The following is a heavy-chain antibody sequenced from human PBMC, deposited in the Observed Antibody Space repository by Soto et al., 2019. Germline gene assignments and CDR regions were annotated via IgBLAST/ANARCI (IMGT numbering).Heavy chain of an antibody. CDR3: ARRGPEVIADTNPGYLDY. Sequence: LQLQESGPGLVKPSETLSLTCTVSGGSISRSSYYWGWNRQPPGKGLERIGSIYYRGRTYYNPSLKSRVTLSVDTSKNQFSLKRTSVTAADTAIYYFARRGPEVIADTNPGYLDYWGQGTLVTVSS. CDR2: IYYRGRT. V-gene: IGHV4-39*01. CDR1: GGSISRSSYY. J-gene: IGHJ4*02. D-gene: IGHD2-15*01.